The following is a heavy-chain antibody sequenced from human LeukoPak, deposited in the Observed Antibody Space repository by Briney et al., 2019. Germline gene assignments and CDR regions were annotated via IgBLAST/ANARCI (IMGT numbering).Heavy chain of an antibody. CDR3: ARDPIRYCSSTSCRVRYFDY. CDR2: ISAYNGNT. J-gene: IGHJ4*02. D-gene: IGHD2-2*01. Sequence: VASVKVSCKASGYTFTSYGISWVRQAPGQGLEWMGWISAYNGNTNYAQKLQGRVTMTTDTSTSTAYMELRSLRSDDTAVYYCARDPIRYCSSTSCRVRYFDYWGQGTLVTVSS. CDR1: GYTFTSYG. V-gene: IGHV1-18*01.